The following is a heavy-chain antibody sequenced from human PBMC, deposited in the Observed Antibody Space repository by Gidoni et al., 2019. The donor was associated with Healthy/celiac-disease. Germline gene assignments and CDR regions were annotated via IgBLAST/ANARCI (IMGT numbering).Heavy chain of an antibody. J-gene: IGHJ4*02. V-gene: IGHV3-49*03. CDR3: TRGETGITMIVVVIPFDY. CDR2: IRSKAYGGTT. CDR1: GFTFGDYA. D-gene: IGHD3-22*01. Sequence: EVQLVESGGGLVQPGRSLRLSCTASGFTFGDYAMSWFRQAPGKGLEWVGFIRSKAYGGTTEYAASVKGRFTISRDDSKSIAYLQMNSLKTEDTAVYYCTRGETGITMIVVVIPFDYWGQGTLVTVSS.